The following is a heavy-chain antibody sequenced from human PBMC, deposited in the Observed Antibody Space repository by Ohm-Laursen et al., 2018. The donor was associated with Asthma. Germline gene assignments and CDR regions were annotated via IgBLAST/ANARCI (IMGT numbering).Heavy chain of an antibody. CDR1: GFTFSDYY. J-gene: IGHJ1*01. CDR2: ISSSSSYT. D-gene: IGHD3-10*01. Sequence: GSLRLSCTASGFTFSDYYMSWIRQAPGKGLEWVSYISSSSSYTNYADSMKGRFTISRDNAKNSLYLQMNSLRAEDTAVYYCARDVLRYYGSGSYLAEYFQHWGQGTQVTVSS. CDR3: ARDVLRYYGSGSYLAEYFQH. V-gene: IGHV3-11*06.